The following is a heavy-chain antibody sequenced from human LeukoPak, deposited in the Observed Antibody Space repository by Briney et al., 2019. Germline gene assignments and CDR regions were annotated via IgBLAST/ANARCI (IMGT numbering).Heavy chain of an antibody. J-gene: IGHJ3*02. Sequence: PGGSLRLSCAASGFTFSSYGMHWVRQAPGKGLEWVAVISYDGSNKYYADSVKGRFTISRDNSKDTLYLQMNSLRAEDTAVYYCGAFDIWGQGTVVTVSS. V-gene: IGHV3-30*03. CDR1: GFTFSSYG. CDR2: ISYDGSNK. CDR3: GAFDI.